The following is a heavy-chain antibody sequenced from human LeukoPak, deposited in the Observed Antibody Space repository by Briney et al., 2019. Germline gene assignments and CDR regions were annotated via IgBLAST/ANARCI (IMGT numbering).Heavy chain of an antibody. Sequence: PSQTLSLTCTVSGGSISSHYCSWIRQPPGQGLDRIGYIYYSWSTNYNPSLNSRITISVATSKNQFSLKLSSVTAADTAVYYCAREGSYYDSSGYYYENYYYYMDVWGKGTTVTVSS. CDR3: AREGSYYDSSGYYYENYYYYMDV. D-gene: IGHD3-22*01. CDR2: IYYSWST. J-gene: IGHJ6*03. V-gene: IGHV4-59*11. CDR1: GGSISSHY.